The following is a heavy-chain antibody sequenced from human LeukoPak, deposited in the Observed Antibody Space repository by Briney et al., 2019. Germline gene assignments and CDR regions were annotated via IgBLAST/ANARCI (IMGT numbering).Heavy chain of an antibody. V-gene: IGHV1-2*02. D-gene: IGHD2-2*01. CDR1: RYTFSDYY. CDR3: ARGSERCSSTSCPNKPFDY. CDR2: INSNSGGT. Sequence: ASVKVSCKASRYTFSDYYMHWVRQAPGQGLEWMGWINSNSGGTKYEQKFQGRVTMTRDTSISTVYMELSRLRFDDTAVYYCARGSERCSSTSCPNKPFDYWGQGTLVTVSS. J-gene: IGHJ4*02.